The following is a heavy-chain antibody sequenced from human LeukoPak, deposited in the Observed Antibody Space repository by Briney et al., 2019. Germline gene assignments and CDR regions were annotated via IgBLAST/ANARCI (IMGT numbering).Heavy chain of an antibody. CDR3: ARGVHYGSDY. Sequence: PGGSLRLSCAASGFTFSSYSMNWVRQAPGKGLEWVSRINSDGSTTSHADSVKGRSTISRDNAKNTLYLQMDSLRAEDTAVYFCARGVHYGSDYWGQGTLVTVSS. CDR2: INSDGSTT. CDR1: GFTFSSYS. D-gene: IGHD4-17*01. V-gene: IGHV3-74*01. J-gene: IGHJ4*02.